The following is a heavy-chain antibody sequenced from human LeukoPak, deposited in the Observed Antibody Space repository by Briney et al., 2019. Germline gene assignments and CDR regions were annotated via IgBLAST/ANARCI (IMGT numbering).Heavy chain of an antibody. V-gene: IGHV3-48*04. CDR3: AKDPSWSGYFDY. CDR1: GLTINSYN. CDR2: ISSSSSTI. J-gene: IGHJ4*02. D-gene: IGHD6-13*01. Sequence: GGAPRLSRGASGLTINSYNMKLVRQGPGEGVQWVSYISSSSSTIYYADSVKGRFTISRDNSKNTQYLQMNSLRAEDTAVYYCAKDPSWSGYFDYWGQGTLVTVSS.